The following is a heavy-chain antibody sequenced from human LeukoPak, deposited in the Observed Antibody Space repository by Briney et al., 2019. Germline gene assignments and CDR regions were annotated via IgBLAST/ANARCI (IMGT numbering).Heavy chain of an antibody. CDR2: ILYDGSNK. CDR3: AKDKSYNYNYMDV. V-gene: IGHV3-30*18. J-gene: IGHJ6*03. Sequence: GTSLRLSCAASGFTFSSYGMHWVRQAPGKGLEWVAVILYDGSNKYYADSVKGRFTISRDNSKSTLYLQMNSLRGEDTAVYYCAKDKSYNYNYMDVWGKGTTVTVSS. CDR1: GFTFSSYG.